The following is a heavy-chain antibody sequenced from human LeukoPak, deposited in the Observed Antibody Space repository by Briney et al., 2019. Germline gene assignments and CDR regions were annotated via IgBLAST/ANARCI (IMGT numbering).Heavy chain of an antibody. CDR1: GGSISSSSYY. V-gene: IGHV4-39*07. J-gene: IGHJ4*02. Sequence: SETLSLTCTVSGGSISSSSYYWGWIRQPPGKGLEWIGSIYYSGSTYYNPCLKSRVTISVDTSKNQFSLKLSSVTAADTAVYYCASEPYYDFWSGYYDYWGQGTLVTVSS. CDR2: IYYSGST. D-gene: IGHD3-3*01. CDR3: ASEPYYDFWSGYYDY.